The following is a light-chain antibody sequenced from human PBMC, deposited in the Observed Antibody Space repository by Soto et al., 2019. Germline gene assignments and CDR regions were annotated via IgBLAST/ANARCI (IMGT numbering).Light chain of an antibody. CDR1: QSVSSSY. J-gene: IGKJ1*01. CDR3: QQYGSSPRT. CDR2: GAS. Sequence: EILLTQSPGTLSLSPGERATLSCRASQSVSSSYLAWYQQKTGQAPRLLIYGASSRATGIPDRFSGSGSGTDFTLTISRLEPEDFPVYYCQQYGSSPRTFGQGTKVDIK. V-gene: IGKV3-20*01.